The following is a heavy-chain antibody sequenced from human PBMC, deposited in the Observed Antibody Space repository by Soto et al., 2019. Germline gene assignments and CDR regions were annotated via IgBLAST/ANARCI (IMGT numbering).Heavy chain of an antibody. J-gene: IGHJ6*02. V-gene: IGHV1-8*02. CDR3: AGAGGYYGMDV. CDR1: GYTFTSYG. Sequence: ASVKVSCKASGYTFTSYGISWVRQAPGQGLEWMGWMSANNGNISYAQKFQGRVTMTRNTSISTAYMELSSLRSEDTAVYYCAGAGGYYGMDVWGQGTTVTVSS. D-gene: IGHD3-16*01. CDR2: MSANNGNI.